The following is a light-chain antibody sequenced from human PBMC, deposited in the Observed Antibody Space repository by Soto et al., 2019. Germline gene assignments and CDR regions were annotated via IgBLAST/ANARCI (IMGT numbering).Light chain of an antibody. V-gene: IGLV2-14*01. CDR1: SSDVGDYNF. CDR3: CSYAGSNILV. Sequence: QSALTQPASVSGSPGQSITISCTGTSSDVGDYNFVSWYQQHPGKAPKLMIYEVSKRPSGVSNRFSGSKSGNTASLTVSGLQAEDEADYYCCSYAGSNILVFGGGTKLTVL. J-gene: IGLJ2*01. CDR2: EVS.